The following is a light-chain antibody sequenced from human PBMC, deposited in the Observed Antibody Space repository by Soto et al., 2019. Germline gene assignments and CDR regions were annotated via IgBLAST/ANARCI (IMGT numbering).Light chain of an antibody. CDR2: GAS. V-gene: IGKV3-15*01. CDR3: QQYDNWWT. CDR1: ESVSSN. Sequence: EIVMTQSPATLSVSPGERATLSCRASESVSSNLAWYQQKPGQAPRLLIYGASIRATGIPARFGGSGSGTEFTLTIRSLKSEDFAVYYCQQYDNWWTFGQGTKVEIK. J-gene: IGKJ1*01.